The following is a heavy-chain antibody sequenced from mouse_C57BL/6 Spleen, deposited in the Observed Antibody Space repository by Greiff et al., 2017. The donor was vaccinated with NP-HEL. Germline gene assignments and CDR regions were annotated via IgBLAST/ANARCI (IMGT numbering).Heavy chain of an antibody. CDR2: IRSKSNNYAT. CDR1: GFSFNTYA. CDR3: VRSIYYGNYFDY. D-gene: IGHD2-1*01. Sequence: EVNVVESGGGLVQPKGSLKLSCAASGFSFNTYAMNWVRQAPGKGLEWVARIRSKSNNYATYYADSVKDRFTISRDDSESMLYLQMNNLKTEDTAMYYCVRSIYYGNYFDYWGQGTTLTVSS. J-gene: IGHJ2*01. V-gene: IGHV10-1*01.